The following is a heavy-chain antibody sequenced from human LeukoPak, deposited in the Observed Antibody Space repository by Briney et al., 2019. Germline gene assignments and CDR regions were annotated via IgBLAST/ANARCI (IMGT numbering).Heavy chain of an antibody. CDR1: GFTFSSYE. CDR3: ARDGVLDSSFDY. V-gene: IGHV3-48*03. CDR2: ISSSGSTI. Sequence: PGGSLRLSCAASGFTFSSYEMNWVRQAPGKGLEWVSYISSSGSTIYYADSVKGRFTIPRENAKNSLYLQMNSLRAEDTAVYYCARDGVLDSSFDYWGQGTLVTVSS. D-gene: IGHD2-8*02. J-gene: IGHJ4*02.